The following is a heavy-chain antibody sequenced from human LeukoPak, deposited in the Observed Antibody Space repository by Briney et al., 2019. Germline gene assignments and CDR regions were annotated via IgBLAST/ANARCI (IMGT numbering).Heavy chain of an antibody. V-gene: IGHV4-34*01. Sequence: SETLSLTCAVYGGSFSDYYWSWIRQPPGKGLEWIGEINHSGSTNHNPSLKSRVTISVDTSKNQFSLKLSSVTAADTAVYYCARGERTGPDNWGQGTLVTVSS. CDR3: ARGERTGPDN. J-gene: IGHJ4*02. CDR1: GGSFSDYY. D-gene: IGHD1-1*01. CDR2: INHSGST.